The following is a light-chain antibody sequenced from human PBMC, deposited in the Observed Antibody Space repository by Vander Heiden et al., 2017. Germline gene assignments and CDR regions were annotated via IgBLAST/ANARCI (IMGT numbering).Light chain of an antibody. J-gene: IGLJ2*01. V-gene: IGLV1-47*03. Sequence: QSVLTQPPSASGTPGQRVTISCSGSSSNIGSNYVYWYQQIPGTAPKLLIYRNTERPSGVPDRFSGSKSGTSASLAIGGLWSEDEADYFCATWDDTFNGVVFGGGTKLTVL. CDR1: SSNIGSNY. CDR3: ATWDDTFNGVV. CDR2: RNT.